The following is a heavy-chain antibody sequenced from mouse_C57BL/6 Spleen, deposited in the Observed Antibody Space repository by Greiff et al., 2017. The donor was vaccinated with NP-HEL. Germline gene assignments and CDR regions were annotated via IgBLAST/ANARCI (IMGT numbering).Heavy chain of an antibody. Sequence: VQLQQPGAELVMPGASVKLSCKASGYTFTSYWMHWVKQRPGQGLEWIGEIDPSDSYTNYNQKFKGKSTVTVDKSSSTAYMQLSSLTSEDSAVYYCARSRRGITTVDWYFDVWGTGTTVTVSS. CDR3: ARSRRGITTVDWYFDV. CDR1: GYTFTSYW. D-gene: IGHD1-1*01. CDR2: IDPSDSYT. V-gene: IGHV1-69*01. J-gene: IGHJ1*03.